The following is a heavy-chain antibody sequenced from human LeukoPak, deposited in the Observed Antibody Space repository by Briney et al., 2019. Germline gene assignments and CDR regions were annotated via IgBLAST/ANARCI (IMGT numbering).Heavy chain of an antibody. J-gene: IGHJ5*02. V-gene: IGHV4-59*01. CDR3: ARVGMVRGVHS. Sequence: SETLSLTCTVSGGSISSYYWSWIRQPPGKGLEWIGYIYYSGSTNYNPSLKSRVTISVDTSKNQFSLKLSSVTAADTAVYYCARVGMVRGVHSWGQGTLVTVSS. CDR2: IYYSGST. CDR1: GGSISSYY. D-gene: IGHD3-10*01.